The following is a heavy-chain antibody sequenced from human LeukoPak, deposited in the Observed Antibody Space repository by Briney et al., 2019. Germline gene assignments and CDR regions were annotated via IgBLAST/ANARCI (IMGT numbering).Heavy chain of an antibody. CDR2: ISGSGSST. Sequence: GGSLRLSCAASGLTFSNYAMSWVRQAPGKGLEWVSAISGSGSSTYFADSVKGRFTISRDNSKNTLYLQMNSLRAEDTAVYYCARVPPYYFKAFDIWGQGTMVTVSS. V-gene: IGHV3-23*01. D-gene: IGHD2/OR15-2a*01. CDR1: GLTFSNYA. CDR3: ARVPPYYFKAFDI. J-gene: IGHJ3*02.